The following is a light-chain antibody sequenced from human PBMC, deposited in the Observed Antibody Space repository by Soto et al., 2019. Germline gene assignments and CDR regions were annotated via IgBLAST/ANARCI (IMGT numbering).Light chain of an antibody. Sequence: DIQMTQSPSTLSASVGDRVTITCRASQSISSWLAWYQQKPRKAPKLLIYKASSLESGVPSRFSGSGSGTEFTLTISSLQPDDFATYYCQQYNSYPITFGPGTKVDIK. CDR3: QQYNSYPIT. CDR2: KAS. J-gene: IGKJ3*01. CDR1: QSISSW. V-gene: IGKV1-5*03.